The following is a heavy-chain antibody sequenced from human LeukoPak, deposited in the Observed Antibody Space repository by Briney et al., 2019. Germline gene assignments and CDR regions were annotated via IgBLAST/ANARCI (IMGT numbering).Heavy chain of an antibody. CDR3: ARRTDYGDYEPEWFDP. CDR2: INHSGST. J-gene: IGHJ5*02. D-gene: IGHD4-17*01. CDR1: GGSFSGYS. V-gene: IGHV4-34*01. Sequence: SETLSLTCAVYGGSFSGYSWSWIRQPPGKGLEWIGEINHSGSTNYNPSLKSRVTISVDTSKNQFSLKLSSVTAADTAVYYCARRTDYGDYEPEWFDPWGQGTLVTVSS.